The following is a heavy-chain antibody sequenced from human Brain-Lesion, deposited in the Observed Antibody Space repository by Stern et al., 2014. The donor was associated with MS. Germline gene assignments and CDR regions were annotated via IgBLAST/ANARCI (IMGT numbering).Heavy chain of an antibody. J-gene: IGHJ4*02. CDR1: GGSISSSTYY. D-gene: IGHD1-26*01. CDR2: IYYSGFT. Sequence: QLVESGPGLVQPSETLSLTCTVSGGSISSSTYYWAWLRQPPGKGLEWIGNIYYSGFTYYNPSLESRVTISVDMSKHQFSLKPSAVTAADPAFYFCARHDSVPRPSQLYSARDRGPGYFDYWGQGTLVTVSS. V-gene: IGHV4-39*01. CDR3: ARHDSVPRPSQLYSARDRGPGYFDY.